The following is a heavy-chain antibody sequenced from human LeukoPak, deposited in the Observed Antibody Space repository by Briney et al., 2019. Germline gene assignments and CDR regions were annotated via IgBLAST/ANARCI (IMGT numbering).Heavy chain of an antibody. CDR2: IYSGGST. J-gene: IGHJ4*02. Sequence: RSGGSLRLSCAASGFTVSSNYMSWVRQAPGKGLEWVSVIYSGGSTYYADSVKGRFTISRDNSKNTLYLQMNSLRAEDTAVYYCARADVLEGPLDYWGQGTLVTVSS. CDR3: ARADVLEGPLDY. D-gene: IGHD1-1*01. V-gene: IGHV3-66*02. CDR1: GFTVSSNY.